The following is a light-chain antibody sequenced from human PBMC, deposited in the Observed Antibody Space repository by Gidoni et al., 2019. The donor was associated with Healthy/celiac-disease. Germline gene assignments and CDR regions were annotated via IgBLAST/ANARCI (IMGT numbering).Light chain of an antibody. CDR3: QQRYSTLWT. CDR2: AAS. Sequence: DIQMTQSPSSLSASVGDRVTITCRASQSISSYLNWYQQKPGKAPKLLIYAASSLQSGVPSRFSGSGSGTDFTLTISSLQPEDFATYYCQQRYSTLWTFGQXTKVEIK. V-gene: IGKV1-39*01. J-gene: IGKJ1*01. CDR1: QSISSY.